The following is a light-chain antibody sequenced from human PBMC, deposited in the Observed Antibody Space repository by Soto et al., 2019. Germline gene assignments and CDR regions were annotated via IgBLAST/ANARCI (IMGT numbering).Light chain of an antibody. CDR2: EDN. Sequence: NFMLTQPHSVSESPGMTVTISCTRSSGSIANNYVQWYQQRPGSSPTTVIYEDNERPSGVPDRFSGSVDSSSNSASLKISGLKTEDEADYYCQSYDSSNYVFGTGTKVTVL. CDR3: QSYDSSNYV. CDR1: SGSIANNY. J-gene: IGLJ1*01. V-gene: IGLV6-57*01.